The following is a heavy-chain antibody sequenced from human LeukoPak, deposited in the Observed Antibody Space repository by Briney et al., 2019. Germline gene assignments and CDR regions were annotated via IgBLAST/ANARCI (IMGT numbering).Heavy chain of an antibody. V-gene: IGHV1-2*02. CDR1: GYTFTDYY. CDR2: INPNSGGT. D-gene: IGHD1-26*01. Sequence: ASVKVSCKASGYTFTDYYMHWVRQAPGQGLEWMGWINPNSGGTNYAQKCQGRVTMTRDTPISTAYMERSRLRSGATDVYYCARDFSISVGGELGNGGQGTLVTVSP. CDR3: ARDFSISVGGELGN. J-gene: IGHJ4*02.